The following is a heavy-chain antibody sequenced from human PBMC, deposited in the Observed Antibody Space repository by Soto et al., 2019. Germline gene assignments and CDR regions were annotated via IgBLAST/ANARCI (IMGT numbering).Heavy chain of an antibody. V-gene: IGHV4-34*01. Sequence: SETLSLTCAVYGGSFSGYYWSWIRQPPGKGLEWIGEINHSGSTNYNPSLKSRVTISVDTSKNQFSLKLSSVTAADTAVYYCASLQDVRGNNWFDPWGQGTLVTVSS. CDR1: GGSFSGYY. CDR3: ASLQDVRGNNWFDP. J-gene: IGHJ5*02. D-gene: IGHD3-10*01. CDR2: INHSGST.